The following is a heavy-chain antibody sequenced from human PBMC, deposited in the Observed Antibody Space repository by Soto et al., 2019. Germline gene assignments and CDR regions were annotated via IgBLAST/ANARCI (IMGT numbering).Heavy chain of an antibody. J-gene: IGHJ4*02. CDR3: ARTLHDYGDYDGGFDY. Sequence: GGSLRLSCAASGFTFSSYGMHWVRQAPGKGLEWVAVIWYDGSNKYYADSVKGRFTISRDNSKNTLYLQMNSLRAEDTAVYYCARTLHDYGDYDGGFDYWGQGTLVTVSS. V-gene: IGHV3-33*01. D-gene: IGHD4-17*01. CDR1: GFTFSSYG. CDR2: IWYDGSNK.